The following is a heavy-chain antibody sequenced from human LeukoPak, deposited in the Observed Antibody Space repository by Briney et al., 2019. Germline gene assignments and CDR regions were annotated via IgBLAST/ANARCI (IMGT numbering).Heavy chain of an antibody. Sequence: GGSLRLSCAASRFTFSSYAMSWVRQAPGKGLEWVSAISGSGGSTYYADSVKGRFTISRDNSKNTLYLQMNSLRAEDTAVYYCAKSARWLQFIGYYFDYWGQGTLVTVSS. CDR1: RFTFSSYA. D-gene: IGHD5-24*01. CDR2: ISGSGGST. CDR3: AKSARWLQFIGYYFDY. V-gene: IGHV3-23*01. J-gene: IGHJ4*02.